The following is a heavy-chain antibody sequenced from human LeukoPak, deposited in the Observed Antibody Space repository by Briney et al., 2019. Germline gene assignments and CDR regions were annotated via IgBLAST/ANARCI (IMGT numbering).Heavy chain of an antibody. J-gene: IGHJ2*01. CDR1: GASISSSTDY. V-gene: IGHV4-39*07. Sequence: SETLSLTCTVSGASISSSTDYWGWIRQPPGKGLEYIGTIYYTGSTYYTPSLTRRVTISVDTSKNQFSLKLSSVTAADTAVYYCARLVGGSYYGRYRYFDLWGRGTLVTVSS. D-gene: IGHD3-10*01. CDR3: ARLVGGSYYGRYRYFDL. CDR2: IYYTGST.